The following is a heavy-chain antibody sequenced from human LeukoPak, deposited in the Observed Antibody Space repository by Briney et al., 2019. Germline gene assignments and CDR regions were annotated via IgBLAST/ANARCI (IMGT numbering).Heavy chain of an antibody. Sequence: GSLRLSCAASGFTFSSYAMSWIRQPPGKGLEWIGEINHSGSTNYNPSLKSRVTISVDTSKNQFSLKLSSVTAADTAVYYCARVAYSSSWSPFDYWGQGTLVTVSS. J-gene: IGHJ4*02. CDR1: GFTFSSYA. D-gene: IGHD6-13*01. V-gene: IGHV4-34*01. CDR2: INHSGST. CDR3: ARVAYSSSWSPFDY.